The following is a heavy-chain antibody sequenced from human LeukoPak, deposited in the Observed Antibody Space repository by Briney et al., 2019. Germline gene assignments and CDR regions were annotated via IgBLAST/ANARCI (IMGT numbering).Heavy chain of an antibody. V-gene: IGHV3-23*01. CDR3: ARDIVVVVDATPDDY. CDR2: ISGSGGST. J-gene: IGHJ4*02. CDR1: GFTFSRYA. D-gene: IGHD2-15*01. Sequence: GGSLRLSCAASGFTFSRYAMSWVRQAPGKGLEWVSVISGSGGSTYYADSVKGRFTISRDNSKNTLYLQMNSLRAEDTAVYYCARDIVVVVDATPDDYWGQGTLVTVSS.